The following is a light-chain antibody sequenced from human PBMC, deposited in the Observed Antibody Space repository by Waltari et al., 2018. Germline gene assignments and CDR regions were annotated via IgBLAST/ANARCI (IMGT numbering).Light chain of an antibody. J-gene: IGKJ2*01. CDR1: KSVVFSSNNKKY. V-gene: IGKV4-1*01. CDR2: WAS. Sequence: DIVLTQSPDSLAASLGGRGTINCKYSKSVVFSSNNKKYLAWDQQKPGQPPTLLITWASTRESGVPARFIGSVSETVFTLTFSSLQAKYVPVYYCQQCYTFPFTFGQG. CDR3: QQCYTFPFT.